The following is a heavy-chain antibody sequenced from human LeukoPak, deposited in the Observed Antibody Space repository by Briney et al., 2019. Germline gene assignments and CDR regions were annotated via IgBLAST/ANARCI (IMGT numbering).Heavy chain of an antibody. CDR3: AGTYYYGSGSYVLAAY. Sequence: GGSLRLSCAASGFTFNTYSMNWVSQAPGRGVEWVSYISRSSSHIYYADSVKGRFTISRDNAKNSLFLQMNSLRAEDTAVYYCAGTYYYGSGSYVLAAYWGQGTLVTVSS. CDR1: GFTFNTYS. J-gene: IGHJ4*02. D-gene: IGHD3-10*01. CDR2: ISRSSSHI. V-gene: IGHV3-48*01.